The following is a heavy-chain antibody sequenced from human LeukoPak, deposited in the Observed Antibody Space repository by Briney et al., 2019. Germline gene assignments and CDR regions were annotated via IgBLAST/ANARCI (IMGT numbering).Heavy chain of an antibody. CDR1: GFTFSSYA. CDR2: ISSSGGST. Sequence: PGGSLRLSCAASGFTFSSYAMSWVRQAPGKGLEWVSAISSSGGSTYYADSVKGRFTISRDNSKNTLYLQMNSLRAEDTAVYYCATYYDFWSGYSHKYYFDYWGQGTLVTVSS. J-gene: IGHJ4*02. CDR3: ATYYDFWSGYSHKYYFDY. V-gene: IGHV3-23*01. D-gene: IGHD3-3*01.